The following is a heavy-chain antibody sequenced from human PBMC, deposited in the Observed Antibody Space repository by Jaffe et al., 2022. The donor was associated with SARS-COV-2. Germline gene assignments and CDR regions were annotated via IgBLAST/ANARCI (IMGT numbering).Heavy chain of an antibody. Sequence: MELVESGGGLVQPGESLRLSCAASGFTFSVYWMTWVRQAPGKGLEWVANIKADGSDKYYVDSVKGRFTISRDNAKNSVYLQMTSLTVEDTAIYFCARGGRTGTGDFWGQGTLVTVSS. J-gene: IGHJ4*02. CDR2: IKADGSDK. V-gene: IGHV3-7*01. D-gene: IGHD3-10*01. CDR3: ARGGRTGTGDF. CDR1: GFTFSVYW.